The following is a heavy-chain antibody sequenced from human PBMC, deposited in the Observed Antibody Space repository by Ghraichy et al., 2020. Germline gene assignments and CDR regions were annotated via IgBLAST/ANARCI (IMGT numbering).Heavy chain of an antibody. CDR2: ISWNSGSI. J-gene: IGHJ6*02. D-gene: IGHD5-18*01. CDR3: AKDMGDSYGYPGGMDV. V-gene: IGHV3-9*01. Sequence: LSLTCAASGFTFDDYAMHWVRQAPGKGLEWVSGISWNSGSIGYADSVRGRFTISRDNAKNSLYLQMNSLRAEDTALYYCAKDMGDSYGYPGGMDVWGQGTTVTVSS. CDR1: GFTFDDYA.